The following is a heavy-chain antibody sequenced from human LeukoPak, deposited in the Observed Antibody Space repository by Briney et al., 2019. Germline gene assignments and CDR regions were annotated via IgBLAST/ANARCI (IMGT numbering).Heavy chain of an antibody. CDR2: INPNSGGT. CDR1: VYTFTGYY. Sequence: ASVTVSFKASVYTFTGYYMHWVRQAPGQGLEWMGWINPNSGGTNYAQKFQGRVTMTRDTSISTAYMELSRLRSDDTAVYYCARAYWSSYYYGMDVWGQGTTVTVSS. D-gene: IGHD2-15*01. J-gene: IGHJ6*02. CDR3: ARAYWSSYYYGMDV. V-gene: IGHV1-2*02.